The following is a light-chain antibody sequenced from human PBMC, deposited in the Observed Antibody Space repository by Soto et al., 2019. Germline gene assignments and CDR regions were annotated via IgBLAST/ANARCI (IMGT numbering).Light chain of an antibody. CDR3: SSYIITNTYWV. J-gene: IGLJ3*02. CDR1: TSNLGAGYD. CDR2: GNR. Sequence: QSVLTQPPSVSGAPGQRVTLSCTGNTSNLGAGYDVHWYQQLPGAAPKLVIFGNRNRPSGVPERFSGSKSGTSASLAITGLQAEDEADYYCSSYIITNTYWVFGGGTKLTVL. V-gene: IGLV1-40*01.